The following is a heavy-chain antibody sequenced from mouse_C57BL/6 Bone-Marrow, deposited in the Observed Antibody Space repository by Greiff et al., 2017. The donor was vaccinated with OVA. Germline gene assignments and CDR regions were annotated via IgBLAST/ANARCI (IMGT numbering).Heavy chain of an antibody. V-gene: IGHV1-7*01. CDR2: INPSSGYT. CDR3: ARRYYYFDY. Sequence: QVQLKQSGAELAKPGASVKLSCKASGYTFTSYWMHWVKQRPGQGLEWIGYINPSSGYTKYNQKFKDKATLTADKSSSTAHMQRSRLTYEDSAVYYCARRYYYFDYRGQGTTLTVSS. J-gene: IGHJ2*01. CDR1: GYTFTSYW.